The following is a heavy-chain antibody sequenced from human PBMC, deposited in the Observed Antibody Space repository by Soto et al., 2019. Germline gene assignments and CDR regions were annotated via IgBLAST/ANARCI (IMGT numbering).Heavy chain of an antibody. CDR3: ARFKGGYNYGY. V-gene: IGHV4-34*01. Sequence: QVQLQQWGAGLLKPSETLSLTCTVYGGSFSGYYWSWIRQPPGKGLEWSGEINHSGSTNYNPSLKGRVTISVDTSKNQFSLKLSSVTAADTAVYYCARFKGGYNYGYWGQGTLVTVSS. CDR1: GGSFSGYY. D-gene: IGHD5-12*01. CDR2: INHSGST. J-gene: IGHJ4*02.